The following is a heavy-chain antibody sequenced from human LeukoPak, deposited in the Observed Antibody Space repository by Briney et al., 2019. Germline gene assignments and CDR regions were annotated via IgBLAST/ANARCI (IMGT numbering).Heavy chain of an antibody. V-gene: IGHV2-5*02. CDR3: AHRPSGFTSGWDNCYFDN. CDR2: IDWDYDK. CDR1: GFAFTATQVG. Sequence: SGPTLVNPAQTLTLTCTFSGFAFTATQVGVGWIRQAPGKALAWLGVIDWDYDKRYSPSLRNRLAITEDTSKNQVVLTLTNMHPADTATYYCAHRPSGFTSGWDNCYFDNWAPGILVTVSS. D-gene: IGHD6-19*01. J-gene: IGHJ4*03.